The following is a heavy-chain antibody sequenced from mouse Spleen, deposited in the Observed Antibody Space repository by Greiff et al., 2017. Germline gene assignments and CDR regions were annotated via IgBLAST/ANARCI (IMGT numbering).Heavy chain of an antibody. CDR3: ARVYGSSLYYAMDY. CDR2: ISTYYGDA. CDR1: GYTFTDYA. V-gene: IGHV1S137*01. Sequence: LVESGAELVRPGVSVKISCKGSGYTFTDYAMHWVKQSHAKSLEWIGVISTYYGDASYNQKFKGKATMTVDKSSSTAYMELARLTSEDSAIYYCARVYGSSLYYAMDYWGQGTSVTVSS. J-gene: IGHJ4*01. D-gene: IGHD1-1*01.